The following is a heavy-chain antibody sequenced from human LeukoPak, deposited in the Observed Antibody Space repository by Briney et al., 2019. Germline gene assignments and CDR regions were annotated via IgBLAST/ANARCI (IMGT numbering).Heavy chain of an antibody. CDR3: ARVGDNSERQWLMRSYGMDV. J-gene: IGHJ6*02. Sequence: SETLSLTCTVSGGSISSYYWSWIRQPAGKGLEWIGRIYTSGSTNYNPSLKSRVTMSVDTSKNQFSLKLSSVTAAGTAVYYCARVGDNSERQWLMRSYGMDVWGQGTTVTVSS. D-gene: IGHD6-19*01. CDR1: GGSISSYY. V-gene: IGHV4-4*07. CDR2: IYTSGST.